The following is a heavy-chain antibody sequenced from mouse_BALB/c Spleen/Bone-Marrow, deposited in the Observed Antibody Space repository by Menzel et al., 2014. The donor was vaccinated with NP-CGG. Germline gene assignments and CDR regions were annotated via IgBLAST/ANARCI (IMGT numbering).Heavy chain of an antibody. CDR3: ARGGSSRAWFAL. J-gene: IGHJ3*01. Sequence: QVQLQQSGPGLVAPSQSLSITCTVSEFSLTSYGVHWVRQPPGKGLEWLGVIWAGGSTNYNSALMSRLSISKDNSKSXVFLKMNSLQTDDTATYYCARGGSSRAWFALLGPRDSGHCLC. CDR2: IWAGGST. CDR1: EFSLTSYG. D-gene: IGHD1-1*01. V-gene: IGHV2-9*02.